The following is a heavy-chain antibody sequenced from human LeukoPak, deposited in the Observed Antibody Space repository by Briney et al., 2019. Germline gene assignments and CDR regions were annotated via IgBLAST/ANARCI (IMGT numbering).Heavy chain of an antibody. J-gene: IGHJ4*02. Sequence: GGSLRLSCEASGFTFSTYWMSWVRQAPGKGLEWVAVISYDGSNKYYADSVKGRFTISRDNSKNTLYLQMNSLRAEDTAVYYCASAMSSGWYVNWGQGTLVTVSS. CDR1: GFTFSTYW. V-gene: IGHV3-30*14. CDR2: ISYDGSNK. D-gene: IGHD6-19*01. CDR3: ASAMSSGWYVN.